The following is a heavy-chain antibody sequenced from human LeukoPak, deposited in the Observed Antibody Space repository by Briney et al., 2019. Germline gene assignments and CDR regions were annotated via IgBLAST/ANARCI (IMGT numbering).Heavy chain of an antibody. D-gene: IGHD4-17*01. Sequence: GGSLRLSCAASGFTFSSYAMSWVRQAPGKGLEWVSGINWNGGSTGYADSVKGRFTISRDNAKNSLYLQMNSLRAEDTALYYCARGLDYGDLIYYFDYWGQGTLVTVSS. V-gene: IGHV3-20*04. J-gene: IGHJ4*02. CDR1: GFTFSSYA. CDR3: ARGLDYGDLIYYFDY. CDR2: INWNGGST.